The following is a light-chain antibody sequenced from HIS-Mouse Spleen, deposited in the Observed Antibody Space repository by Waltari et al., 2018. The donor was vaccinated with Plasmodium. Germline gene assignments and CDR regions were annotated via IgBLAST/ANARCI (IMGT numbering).Light chain of an antibody. CDR2: AAS. CDR1: QGISSY. V-gene: IGKV1-9*01. J-gene: IGKJ4*01. Sequence: DIQLTQSPSFLSASVGDRVTITCRASQGISSYLAWYQQKPGKAPKLLFYAASTLQSGVPSRFSGSGSGTEFTLSISSLQPEDFATYYGQQLNSYPLTFGGGTKVEIK. CDR3: QQLNSYPLT.